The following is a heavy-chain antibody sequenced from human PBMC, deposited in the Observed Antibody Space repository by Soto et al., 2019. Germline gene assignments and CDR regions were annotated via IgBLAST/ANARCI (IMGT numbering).Heavy chain of an antibody. CDR2: IYYSGST. D-gene: IGHD1-7*01. CDR1: GGSISSSSYY. CDR3: ARHRLKGITGTTLRNYYYYMDV. J-gene: IGHJ6*03. Sequence: SETLSLTCTVSGGSISSSSYYWGWIRQPPGKGLEWIGSIYYSGSTYYNPSLKSRVTISVDTSKNQFSLKLSSVTAADTAVYYCARHRLKGITGTTLRNYYYYMDVWGKGTTVTVAS. V-gene: IGHV4-39*01.